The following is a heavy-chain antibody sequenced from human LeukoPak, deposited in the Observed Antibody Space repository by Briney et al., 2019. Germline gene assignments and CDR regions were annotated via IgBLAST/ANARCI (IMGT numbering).Heavy chain of an antibody. D-gene: IGHD4-17*01. J-gene: IGHJ4*02. CDR3: ARALGSYGVYDY. CDR2: IYHSGST. V-gene: IGHV4-4*02. CDR1: GGSISSSNW. Sequence: SETLSLTCAVSGGSISSSNWWSWVRQPPGKGLEWIGEIYHSGSTHYNPSLKSRVTMSVDKSKNQFSLKLSSVTAADTAVYYCARALGSYGVYDYWGQGTLVTVSS.